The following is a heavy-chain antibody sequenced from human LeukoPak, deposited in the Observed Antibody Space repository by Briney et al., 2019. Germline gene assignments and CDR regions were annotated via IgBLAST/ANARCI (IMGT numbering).Heavy chain of an antibody. CDR2: IKQDGSEK. CDR1: GFTFSSYW. D-gene: IGHD4-17*01. V-gene: IGHV3-7*04. Sequence: PGGSLRLSCAASGFTFSSYWMSWVRQAPGKGLEWVANIKQDGSEKYYVDSVKGRFTISRDNANNSLYLQMNSLRAEDTAVYYCARDKHGYYVGDYYYYGMDVWGQGTTVTVSS. J-gene: IGHJ6*02. CDR3: ARDKHGYYVGDYYYYGMDV.